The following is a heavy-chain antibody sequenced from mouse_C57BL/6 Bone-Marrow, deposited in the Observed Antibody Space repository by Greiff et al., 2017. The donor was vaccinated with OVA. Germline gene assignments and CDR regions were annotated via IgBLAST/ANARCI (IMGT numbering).Heavy chain of an antibody. D-gene: IGHD2-4*01. Sequence: VQLQQPGAELVRPGSSVKLSCKASGYPFTSYWMHWVKPRPIQGLEWIGNIDPSDSETHYNQKFKDKATLTVDKSSSTAYMQLSSLTSEDSAVYYCAREATIYYDYSAWFAYWGQGTLVTVSA. CDR2: IDPSDSET. CDR1: GYPFTSYW. V-gene: IGHV1-52*01. J-gene: IGHJ3*01. CDR3: AREATIYYDYSAWFAY.